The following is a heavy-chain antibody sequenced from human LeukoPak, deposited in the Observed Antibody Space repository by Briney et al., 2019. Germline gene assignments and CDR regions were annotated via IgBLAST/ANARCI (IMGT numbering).Heavy chain of an antibody. CDR3: ARVSRYYDILTGYPYYYYYYMDV. D-gene: IGHD3-9*01. V-gene: IGHV4-34*01. Sequence: PSETLSLTCAVYGGSFSVYYWSWIRQPPGKGLEWIGEINHSGSTNYNPSLKSRVTISVDTSKNQFSLKLSSVTAADTAVYYCARVSRYYDILTGYPYYYYYYMDVWGKGTTVTVSS. CDR2: INHSGST. CDR1: GGSFSVYY. J-gene: IGHJ6*03.